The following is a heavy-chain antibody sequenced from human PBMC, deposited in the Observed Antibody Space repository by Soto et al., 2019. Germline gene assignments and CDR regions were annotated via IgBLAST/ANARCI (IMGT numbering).Heavy chain of an antibody. Sequence: EVQLLQFGGGLVQPGGSARLSCVASGLNFRNHDMNWFRQPPGKGQEWVAKFNGAATSTSYADAVKGRFTVSRDNSQKTVSLEMSSLRVEDAAVYYCVVAPKWEWGYWGQGPLVTVSS. J-gene: IGHJ4*02. V-gene: IGHV3-23*01. D-gene: IGHD1-26*01. CDR2: FNGAATST. CDR3: VVAPKWEWGY. CDR1: GLNFRNHD.